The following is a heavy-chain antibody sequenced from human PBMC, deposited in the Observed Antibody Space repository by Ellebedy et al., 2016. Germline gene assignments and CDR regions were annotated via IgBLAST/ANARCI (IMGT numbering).Heavy chain of an antibody. J-gene: IGHJ6*03. CDR2: INPNSGGT. CDR1: GYTFTGYY. D-gene: IGHD3-3*01. V-gene: IGHV1-2*02. Sequence: ASVKVSCXASGYTFTGYYMHWVRQAPGQGLEWMGWINPNSGGTNYAQKFQGRVTMTRDTSISTAYMELSRLRSDDTAVYYCARNRVVLRPPRLSYYYMDVWGKGTTVTVSS. CDR3: ARNRVVLRPPRLSYYYMDV.